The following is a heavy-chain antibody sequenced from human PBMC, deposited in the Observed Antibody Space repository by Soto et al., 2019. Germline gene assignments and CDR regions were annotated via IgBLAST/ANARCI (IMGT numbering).Heavy chain of an antibody. CDR3: ARAASWLLPYFDY. CDR1: GGSISSSSYY. V-gene: IGHV4-39*07. CDR2: IYYSGST. D-gene: IGHD3-22*01. Sequence: PLETLSLTCTVSGGSISSSSYYWGWIRQPPGTGLEWIGSIYYSGSTYYNPSLKNRVTISVDTSKNQFSLKLSSVTAADTAVYYCARAASWLLPYFDYWGQGTLVTVSS. J-gene: IGHJ4*02.